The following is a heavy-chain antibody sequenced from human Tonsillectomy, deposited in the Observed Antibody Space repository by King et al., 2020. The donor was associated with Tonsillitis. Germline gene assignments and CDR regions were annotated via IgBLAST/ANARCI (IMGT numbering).Heavy chain of an antibody. D-gene: IGHD3-10*01. V-gene: IGHV3-7*03. CDR3: ARGSLWFGELCFDV. J-gene: IGHJ6*02. Sequence: EVQLVESGGGLVQPGGSLRLSCAASGFTFSSYWMSWVRQAPGKGLEWVANIKQDGSEKYYADSVKGRFTISRDNAKNSLYLQMNSLRAEDTAVYYCARGSLWFGELCFDVWGQGTPVTVSS. CDR1: GFTFSSYW. CDR2: IKQDGSEK.